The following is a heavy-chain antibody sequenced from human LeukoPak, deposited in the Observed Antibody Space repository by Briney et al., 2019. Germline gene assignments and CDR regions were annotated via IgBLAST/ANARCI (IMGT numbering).Heavy chain of an antibody. J-gene: IGHJ4*02. CDR2: IYYSGST. D-gene: IGHD3-16*01. CDR1: GGSISSSNW. V-gene: IGHV4-4*02. Sequence: SGTLSLTCAVSGGSISSSNWWSWVRQPPGKGLEWIGSIYYSGSTYYNPSLKSRVTISVDTSKNQFSLKLSSVTAADTAVYYCASTQGGGRPSLDYWGQGTLVTVSS. CDR3: ASTQGGGRPSLDY.